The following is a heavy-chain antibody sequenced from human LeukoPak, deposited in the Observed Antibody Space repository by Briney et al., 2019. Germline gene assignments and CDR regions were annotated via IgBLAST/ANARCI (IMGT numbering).Heavy chain of an antibody. CDR1: GFIFTNYW. CDR2: IYPADSDT. V-gene: IGHV5-51*01. Sequence: GESLKISCQVSGFIFTNYWIGWVRQMPGKGLESMGLIYPADSDTTYSPSFQGQVTISADRSISTVYLQWSSLKASDTAMYYRARQSRDGSKNRGYYFDYWGQGTLVTVSS. CDR3: ARQSRDGSKNRGYYFDY. J-gene: IGHJ4*02. D-gene: IGHD3-10*01.